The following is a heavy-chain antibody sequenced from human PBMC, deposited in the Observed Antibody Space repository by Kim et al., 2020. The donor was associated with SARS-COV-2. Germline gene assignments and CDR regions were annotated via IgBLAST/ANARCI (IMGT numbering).Heavy chain of an antibody. J-gene: IGHJ4*02. CDR3: ARGTPYGSGNGLWTFDY. Sequence: FQGRVTMTRDTSTSTVYMELSSLRSEDTAVYYCARGTPYGSGNGLWTFDYWGQGTLVTVSS. V-gene: IGHV1-46*01. D-gene: IGHD3-10*01.